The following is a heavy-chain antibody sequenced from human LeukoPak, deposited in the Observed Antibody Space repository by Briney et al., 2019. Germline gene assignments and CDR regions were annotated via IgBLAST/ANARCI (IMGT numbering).Heavy chain of an antibody. CDR1: GFTFSSYG. J-gene: IGHJ6*03. D-gene: IGHD2-15*01. CDR2: ISASGGTT. V-gene: IGHV3-23*01. CDR3: AKNGDRGAYCSGGTCYPYYYYYMDV. Sequence: GGSLRLSCAASGFTFSSYGMSWVRQAPGKGLEWVSAISASGGTTYYADSVKGHFTISRDNSKNTLYLQMNSLSAEDTAVYYCAKNGDRGAYCSGGTCYPYYYYYMDVWGKGTTVTISS.